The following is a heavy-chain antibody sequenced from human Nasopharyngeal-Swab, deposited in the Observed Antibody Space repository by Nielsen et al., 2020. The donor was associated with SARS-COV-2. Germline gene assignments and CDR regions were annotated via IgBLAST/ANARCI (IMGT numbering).Heavy chain of an antibody. J-gene: IGHJ6*03. V-gene: IGHV1-8*01. CDR3: ARGFIVATIFHYYYYMDV. CDR2: MNPNSGNT. Sequence: WVRQATGQGLEWMGWMNPNSGNTGYAQKFQGRVTMTRNTSISTAYMELSSLRSEDTAVYYCARGFIVATIFHYYYYMDVWGKGPRSPSP. D-gene: IGHD5-12*01.